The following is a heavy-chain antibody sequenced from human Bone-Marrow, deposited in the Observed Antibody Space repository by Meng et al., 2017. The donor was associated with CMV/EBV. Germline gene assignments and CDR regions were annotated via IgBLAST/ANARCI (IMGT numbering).Heavy chain of an antibody. CDR2: IYYSGST. J-gene: IGHJ4*02. CDR3: ARSLRGAPTYGY. D-gene: IGHD2-15*01. CDR1: GGSISSSSYY. Sequence: SETLSLTCTVSGGSISSSSYYWGWIRQPPGKGLEWFGSIYYSGSTYYNPSLKSRVTISVDTSKNQFSLKLSSVTAADTAVYYCARSLRGAPTYGYWGQGTLVTVSS. V-gene: IGHV4-39*01.